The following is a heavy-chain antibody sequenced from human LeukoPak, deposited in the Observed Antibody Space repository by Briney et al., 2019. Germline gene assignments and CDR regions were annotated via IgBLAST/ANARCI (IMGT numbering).Heavy chain of an antibody. CDR3: AXXXXXXGXXXXXYMDV. J-gene: IGHJ6*03. CDR1: GGSISSYY. Sequence: PSETLSLTCTVSGGSISSYYWSWIRQPAGKGLEWIGRIYTSGSTNYNPSLKSRVTISVDKSKNQFSLKLSSVTAADTAAYYCAXXXXXXGXXXXXYMDVXXKXTTVTVXS. CDR2: IYTSGST. V-gene: IGHV4-4*07.